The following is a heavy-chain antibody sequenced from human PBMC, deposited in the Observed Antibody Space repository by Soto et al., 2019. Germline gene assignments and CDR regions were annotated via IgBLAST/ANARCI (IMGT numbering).Heavy chain of an antibody. CDR1: GFTVSSNY. J-gene: IGHJ6*03. V-gene: IGHV3-66*01. Sequence: EVQLVESGGGLVQPGGSLRLSCAAYGFTVSSNYMSWVRQAPGKGLEWVSVIYSGGSTYYADSVKGRFTISRDNSKNTLYLQMNSLRAEDTAVYYCAREEYYGSGSYYYYYYMDVWGKGTTVTVSS. D-gene: IGHD3-10*01. CDR3: AREEYYGSGSYYYYYYMDV. CDR2: IYSGGST.